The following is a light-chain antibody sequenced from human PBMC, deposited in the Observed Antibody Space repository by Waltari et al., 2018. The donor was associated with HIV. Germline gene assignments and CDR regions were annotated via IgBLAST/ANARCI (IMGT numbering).Light chain of an antibody. CDR2: GAS. CDR1: QSVGPN. V-gene: IGKV3-15*01. J-gene: IGKJ3*01. CDR3: QQYQTWPLT. Sequence: ETVMTQSPVTLSVSPGERATLSCRASQSVGPNVTWYQHKSGQAPRLLIYGASTRATAIPARFSGSGSGTEFTLTITSLQSDDYATYYCQQYQTWPLTFGPGTTVDI.